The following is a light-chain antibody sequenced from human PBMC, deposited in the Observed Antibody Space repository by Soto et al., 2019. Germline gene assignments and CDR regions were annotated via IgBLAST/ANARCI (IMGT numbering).Light chain of an antibody. CDR2: DIY. CDR1: ASSFVENA. CDR3: GTWGWGLRV. Sequence: QSVLTQPPPVLRAPGRKVPIPGSGDASSFVENAMCWYQVLPGAAPRVLIYDIYKRPSGIPDRFSGSTSGPSATLTITAVQVGDEAEYYCGTWGWGLRVFGAGTKVTVL. J-gene: IGLJ1*01. V-gene: IGLV1-51*01.